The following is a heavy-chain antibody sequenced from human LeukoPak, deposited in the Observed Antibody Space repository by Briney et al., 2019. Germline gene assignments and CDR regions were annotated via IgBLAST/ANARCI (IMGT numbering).Heavy chain of an antibody. CDR3: ARPLTGSGSYWVAFDI. D-gene: IGHD3-10*01. CDR2: IIPIFGTA. V-gene: IGHV1-69*06. CDR1: GGTFSSYA. Sequence: ASVKVSCKASGGTFSSYAISWGRQAPGQGGEWMGGIIPIFGTANYAQKFQGRVTITADKSTSTAYMELSSLRSEDTAVYYCARPLTGSGSYWVAFDIWGQGTMVTVSS. J-gene: IGHJ3*02.